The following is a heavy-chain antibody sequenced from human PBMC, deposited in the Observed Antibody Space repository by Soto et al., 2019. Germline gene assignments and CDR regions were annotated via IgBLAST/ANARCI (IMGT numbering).Heavy chain of an antibody. CDR2: LSHTGIT. V-gene: IGHV4-59*01. CDR1: NDSITNYY. D-gene: IGHD2-8*01. CDR3: ARESEMVLSDLYYFDY. Sequence: QVQLQESGPGLVKPSETLSLICTVSNDSITNYYWNWIRQPPGKGLEWIGYLSHTGITNYNPSLRGRVTISGGTSKNQFSLRLSSVTAADTATYYCARESEMVLSDLYYFDYWGRGTLVTVSS. J-gene: IGHJ4*02.